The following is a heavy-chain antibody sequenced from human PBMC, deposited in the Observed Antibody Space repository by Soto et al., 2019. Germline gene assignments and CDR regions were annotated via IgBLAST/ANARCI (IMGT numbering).Heavy chain of an antibody. D-gene: IGHD2-8*01. CDR1: GDTFSRST. Sequence: QVQLVQSGAEVKNRGSSVKVSCKASGDTFSRSTISWVRQAPGQRLEWMGRIIPVLGVENHAQNFQGRVTLTADTSTSTAYLELSSLKSEDTAIYYCASSTAGVYVFHDWGQGTLVTVSS. CDR3: ASSTAGVYVFHD. J-gene: IGHJ4*02. V-gene: IGHV1-69*02. CDR2: IIPVLGVE.